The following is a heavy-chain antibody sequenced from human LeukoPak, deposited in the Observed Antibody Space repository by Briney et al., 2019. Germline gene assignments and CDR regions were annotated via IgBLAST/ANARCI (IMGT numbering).Heavy chain of an antibody. J-gene: IGHJ4*02. V-gene: IGHV3-53*01. D-gene: IGHD2-21*01. Sequence: GGSLRLSRAASDFTFSTYGMSWIRQAPGKELEWVSVMYSGGTAFYSDSVRGRFTISRDNSKNTLYLQMSGLKVEDTAVYYCARSIPGPHCGGDGCPPTLTPFDLWGQGTLVTVSS. CDR1: DFTFSTYG. CDR2: MYSGGTA. CDR3: ARSIPGPHCGGDGCPPTLTPFDL.